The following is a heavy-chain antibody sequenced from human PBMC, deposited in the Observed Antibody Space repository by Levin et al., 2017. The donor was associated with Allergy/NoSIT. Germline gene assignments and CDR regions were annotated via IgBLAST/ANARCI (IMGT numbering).Heavy chain of an antibody. CDR1: GYTFTSYD. J-gene: IGHJ6*02. CDR3: ARAWGSSGWSFGYYYYGMDV. Sequence: ASVKVSCKASGYTFTSYDINWVRQATGQGLEWMGWMNPNSGNTGYAQKFQGRVTMTRNTSISTAYMELSSLRSEDTAVYYCARAWGSSGWSFGYYYYGMDVWGQGTTVTVSS. D-gene: IGHD6-19*01. V-gene: IGHV1-8*01. CDR2: MNPNSGNT.